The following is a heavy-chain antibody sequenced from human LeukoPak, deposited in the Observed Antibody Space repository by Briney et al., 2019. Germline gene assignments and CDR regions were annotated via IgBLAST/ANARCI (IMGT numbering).Heavy chain of an antibody. CDR1: GYSFTSLW. CDR2: IYPGDSDT. Sequence: GESLKISCKGSGYSFTSLWIGWVRQIPGKGLEWMGIIYPGDSDTRYSASFQGQVTISADKSISTAYLQWSSLKASDTAMYYCARQSADYGGNSGYWGQGTLVTVSS. D-gene: IGHD4-23*01. CDR3: ARQSADYGGNSGY. V-gene: IGHV5-51*01. J-gene: IGHJ4*02.